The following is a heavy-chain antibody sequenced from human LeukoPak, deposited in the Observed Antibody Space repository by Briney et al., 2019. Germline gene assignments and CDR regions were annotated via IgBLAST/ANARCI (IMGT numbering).Heavy chain of an antibody. Sequence: GGSRRLSCAASGFTFSSYWISWVRQAPGKGLEWVANIKQDGSEKYYVDSVKGRFTISRDNAKNSLYLQMNSLRAEDTAVYYCARGKYSSFDYWGQGTLVTVSS. CDR3: ARGKYSSFDY. CDR1: GFTFSSYW. CDR2: IKQDGSEK. V-gene: IGHV3-7*04. D-gene: IGHD6-6*01. J-gene: IGHJ4*02.